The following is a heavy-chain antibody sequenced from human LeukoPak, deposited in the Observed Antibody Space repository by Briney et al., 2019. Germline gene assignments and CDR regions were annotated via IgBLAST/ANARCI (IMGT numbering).Heavy chain of an antibody. Sequence: SETLSLTCTVSGGSISSYYWSWLRQPPGKGLEWIGYIYYSGSTHSNPSLKSRVSISIDTSKNQFSLKLSSVTAADTAVYYCARIGPSMVHFDYWGQGTLVTVSS. V-gene: IGHV4-59*08. CDR3: ARIGPSMVHFDY. D-gene: IGHD3-10*01. CDR1: GGSISSYY. J-gene: IGHJ4*02. CDR2: IYYSGST.